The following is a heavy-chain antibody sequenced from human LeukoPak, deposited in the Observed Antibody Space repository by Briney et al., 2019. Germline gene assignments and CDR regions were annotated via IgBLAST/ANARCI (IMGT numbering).Heavy chain of an antibody. D-gene: IGHD5-18*01. CDR2: IYNSGST. CDR1: GGSFSSGGYY. CDR3: AIGRYSYGWNDY. V-gene: IGHV4-31*03. J-gene: IGHJ4*02. Sequence: SETLSLTCTVSGGSFSSGGYYWSGIRRHPGKGLEWIGHIYNSGSTYYNPSLKSRVTISVDTSKNQFSLKLTSVTAADTAVYYCAIGRYSYGWNDYWGQGTLVTVSS.